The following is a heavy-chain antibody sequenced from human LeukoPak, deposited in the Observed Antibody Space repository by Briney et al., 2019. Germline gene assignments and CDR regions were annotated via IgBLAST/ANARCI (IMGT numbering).Heavy chain of an antibody. Sequence: ASVKVSCTASGGTFSSYAISWVRQAPGQGLEWMGGIIPIFGTANYAQKFQGRVTITADESTSTAYMELSSLRSEDTAVYYCARAKDPYGGHVDYWGQGTLVTVSS. D-gene: IGHD5-12*01. J-gene: IGHJ4*02. V-gene: IGHV1-69*13. CDR1: GGTFSSYA. CDR3: ARAKDPYGGHVDY. CDR2: IIPIFGTA.